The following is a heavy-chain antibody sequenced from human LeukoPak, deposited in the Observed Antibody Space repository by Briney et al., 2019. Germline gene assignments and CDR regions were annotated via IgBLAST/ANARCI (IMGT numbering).Heavy chain of an antibody. CDR1: GFTFSSYA. V-gene: IGHV3-23*01. J-gene: IGHJ4*02. CDR3: AKDGLHDYGDQLEDY. CDR2: ISGSGGST. Sequence: PGGSLRLSCAASGFTFSSYAMSWVRQAPGKGLEWVPAISGSGGSTYYADSVKGRFTISRDNSKNTLYLQMNSLRAEDTAVYYCAKDGLHDYGDQLEDYWGQGTLVTVSS. D-gene: IGHD4-17*01.